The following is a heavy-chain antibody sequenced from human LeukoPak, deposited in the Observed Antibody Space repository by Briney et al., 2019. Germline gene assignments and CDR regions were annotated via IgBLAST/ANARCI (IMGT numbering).Heavy chain of an antibody. D-gene: IGHD6-13*01. V-gene: IGHV3-30*18. CDR2: ISYDGSNK. CDR1: GFTFSSYG. CDR3: AKDRGSSSWYQVFDY. Sequence: PGGSLRLSCAASGFTFSSYGMHWVRQAPGKGLERVAVISYDGSNKYYADSVKGRFTISRDNSKNTLYLQMNSLRAEDTAVYYCAKDRGSSSWYQVFDYWGQGTLVTVSS. J-gene: IGHJ4*02.